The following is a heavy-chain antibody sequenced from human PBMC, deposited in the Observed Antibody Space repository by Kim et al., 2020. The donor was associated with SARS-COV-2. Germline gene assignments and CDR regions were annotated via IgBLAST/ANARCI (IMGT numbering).Heavy chain of an antibody. D-gene: IGHD2-2*01. CDR3: AREGGDIVVVPAAYYFDY. V-gene: IGHV4-4*02. J-gene: IGHJ4*02. Sequence: KRRVTISVDKSKNQFSLKLSSVTAADTAVYYCAREGGDIVVVPAAYYFDYWGQGTLVTVSS.